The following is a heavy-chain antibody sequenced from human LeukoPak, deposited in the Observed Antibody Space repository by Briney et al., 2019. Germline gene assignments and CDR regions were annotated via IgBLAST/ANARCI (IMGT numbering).Heavy chain of an antibody. Sequence: GGSLRLSCAASGFSFDNYAMHWVRQAPGKGLEWVSGISWNSDSTGYADSVKGRFTISRDNAKNSLYLELSSLRAEDTALYYCAKASRSAYYYTFDIRGQGTMVTVST. CDR2: ISWNSDST. D-gene: IGHD3-22*01. CDR1: GFSFDNYA. V-gene: IGHV3-9*01. J-gene: IGHJ3*02. CDR3: AKASRSAYYYTFDI.